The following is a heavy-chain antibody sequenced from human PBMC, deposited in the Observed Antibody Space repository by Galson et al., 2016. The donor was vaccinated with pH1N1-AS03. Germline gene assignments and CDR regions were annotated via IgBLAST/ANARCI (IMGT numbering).Heavy chain of an antibody. Sequence: SLRLSCAASGFTFSSYSMNWVRQAPGKGLEWVSSISSSGNYKYYADSVKGRFTVSRDNAMNSLYLQMNSLRAEDTALYYCARSRGPVYYDCSTYRPDPVEIWGKGTLVTVTS. CDR3: ARSRGPVYYDCSTYRPDPVEI. CDR2: ISSSGNYK. CDR1: GFTFSSYS. J-gene: IGHJ3*02. D-gene: IGHD3-22*01. V-gene: IGHV3-21*04.